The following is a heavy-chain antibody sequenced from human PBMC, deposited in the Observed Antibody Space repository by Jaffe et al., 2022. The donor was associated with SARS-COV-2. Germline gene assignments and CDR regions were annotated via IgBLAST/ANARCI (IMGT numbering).Heavy chain of an antibody. V-gene: IGHV4-61*02. Sequence: QVQLQESGPGLVKPSQTLSLTCTVSGGSISSGSYYWSWIRQPAGKGLEWIGRIYTSGSTNYNPSLKSRVTISVDTSKNQFSLKLSSVTAADTAVYYCARDGWVTGTCTNGVCGFDPWGQGTLVTVSS. CDR1: GGSISSGSYY. D-gene: IGHD2-8*01. CDR3: ARDGWVTGTCTNGVCGFDP. J-gene: IGHJ5*02. CDR2: IYTSGST.